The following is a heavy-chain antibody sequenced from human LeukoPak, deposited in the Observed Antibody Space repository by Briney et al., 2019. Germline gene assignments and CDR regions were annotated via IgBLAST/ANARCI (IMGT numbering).Heavy chain of an antibody. D-gene: IGHD3-3*01. CDR2: IYYSGST. CDR1: GGSISSYY. CDR3: ARQSLLWSGYPFDY. J-gene: IGHJ4*02. V-gene: IGHV4-59*08. Sequence: SETLSLTCTVSGGSISSYYWSWIRQPPGKGLEWIGYIYYSGSTNYNPSLKSRVTISVDTSKNQFSLKLSSVTAADTAVYYCARQSLLWSGYPFDYWGQGTLVTLSS.